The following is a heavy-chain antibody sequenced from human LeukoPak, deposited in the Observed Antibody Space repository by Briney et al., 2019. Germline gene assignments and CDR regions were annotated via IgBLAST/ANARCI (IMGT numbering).Heavy chain of an antibody. D-gene: IGHD6-13*01. V-gene: IGHV4-38-2*02. CDR1: GYSISSGYY. Sequence: NPSETLSLTCTVSGYSISSGYYWGWIRQPPGKGLEWIGRIYTSGSTNYNPSLKSRVTISVDTSKNQFSLKLSSVTAADTAMYYCARSIAAAGTTAYYYYYYMDVWGKGTTVTISS. CDR2: IYTSGST. CDR3: ARSIAAAGTTAYYYYYYMDV. J-gene: IGHJ6*03.